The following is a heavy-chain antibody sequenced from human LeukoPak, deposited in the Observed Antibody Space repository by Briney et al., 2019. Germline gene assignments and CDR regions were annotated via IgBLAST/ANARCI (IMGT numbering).Heavy chain of an antibody. D-gene: IGHD4-17*01. J-gene: IGHJ5*02. CDR2: IYYRGST. V-gene: IGHV4-30-4*01. Sequence: SKTLSLTCTVSGGSISTYYWSWIRQPPGKGLEWIGYIYYRGSTSYNPSLQSRVTISVDTSKNQFSLKLSSLSAADTAVYHCARTYYGDYGWFDPWGQGTLVTVSS. CDR1: GGSISTYY. CDR3: ARTYYGDYGWFDP.